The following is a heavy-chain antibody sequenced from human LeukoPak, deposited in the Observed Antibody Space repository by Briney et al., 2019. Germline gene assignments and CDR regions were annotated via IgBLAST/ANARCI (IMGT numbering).Heavy chain of an antibody. Sequence: GRSLRLSCAASGFTFSSYAMHWVRQAPGKGLEWVAVISYDGSNKYYADSVKGRFTISRDNSKNTLYLQMNSLRAEDTAVYYCATTGLVTLFDYWGQGTLVTVSS. J-gene: IGHJ4*02. D-gene: IGHD4-23*01. CDR3: ATTGLVTLFDY. CDR2: ISYDGSNK. V-gene: IGHV3-30*04. CDR1: GFTFSSYA.